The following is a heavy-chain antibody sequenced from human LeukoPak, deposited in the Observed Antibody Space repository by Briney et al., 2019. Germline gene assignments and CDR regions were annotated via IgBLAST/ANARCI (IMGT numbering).Heavy chain of an antibody. V-gene: IGHV4-59*01. CDR2: IYYSGST. CDR3: ARGYSSGWPLDYYYYYMDV. D-gene: IGHD6-19*01. Sequence: SETLSLTCTVSGGSISGYYWSWIRQPPGKGLGWIGYIYYSGSTNYNPSLNSRVTISVDTSKNQFSLRLISVTAADTAVYYCARGYSSGWPLDYYYYYMDVWGKGTTVTISS. CDR1: GGSISGYY. J-gene: IGHJ6*03.